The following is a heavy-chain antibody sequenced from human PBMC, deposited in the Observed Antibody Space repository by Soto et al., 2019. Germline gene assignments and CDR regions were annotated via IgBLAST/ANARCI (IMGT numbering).Heavy chain of an antibody. J-gene: IGHJ4*02. D-gene: IGHD5-12*01. CDR1: GFTFSSYD. CDR2: ISGSGGST. V-gene: IGHV3-23*01. CDR3: AKEAFYTWIPPTYFDY. Sequence: EVPLLESGGGMVQPGASLRLSCAASGFTFSSYDMSWVRQAPGKGLEWVSTISGSGGSTYYADSVKGRFTISRDNSKSTLYVQTNSLRDEDTAVYYCAKEAFYTWIPPTYFDYWGQGTLVTVSS.